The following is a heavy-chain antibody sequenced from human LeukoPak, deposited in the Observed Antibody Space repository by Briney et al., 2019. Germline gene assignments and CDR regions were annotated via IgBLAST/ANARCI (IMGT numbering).Heavy chain of an antibody. Sequence: ASVKVSCKASGYTFTDYYMHWVRQAPGQGLEWMGWINPNSGGANYAQKFQGRVAMTRDTSISTAYMEPSRLRSDDTAVYYCARDLELWGQGTLVTVSS. CDR1: GYTFTDYY. J-gene: IGHJ5*02. CDR2: INPNSGGA. V-gene: IGHV1-2*02. CDR3: ARDLEL.